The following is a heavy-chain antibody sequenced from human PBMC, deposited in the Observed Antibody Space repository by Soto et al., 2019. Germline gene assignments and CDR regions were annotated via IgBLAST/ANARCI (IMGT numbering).Heavy chain of an antibody. CDR3: ARGPYYYDSSGPGGYFDL. CDR1: GFTFRSYS. D-gene: IGHD3-22*01. CDR2: ISSSSSTI. J-gene: IGHJ2*01. Sequence: EVQLVESGGGLVQPGGSLRLSCAASGFTFRSYSMNWVRQAPGKGLEWVSYISSSSSTIYYADSVKGRFTISRDNAKNSLYLQMNSLRAEDTAVYYCARGPYYYDSSGPGGYFDLWGRGTLVTVSS. V-gene: IGHV3-48*01.